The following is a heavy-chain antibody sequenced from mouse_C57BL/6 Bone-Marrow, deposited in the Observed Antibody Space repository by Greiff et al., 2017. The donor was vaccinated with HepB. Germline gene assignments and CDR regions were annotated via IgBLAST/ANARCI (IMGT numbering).Heavy chain of an antibody. J-gene: IGHJ3*01. CDR1: GFTFSSYG. CDR3: ARGYDSSWFAY. V-gene: IGHV5-6*01. Sequence: EVQRVESGGDLVKPGGSLKLSCAASGFTFSSYGMSWVRQTPDKRLEWVATISSGGSYTYYPDSVKGRFTISRDNAKNTLYLQMSSQKSEDTAMYYCARGYDSSWFAYWGQGTLVTVSA. D-gene: IGHD2-4*01. CDR2: ISSGGSYT.